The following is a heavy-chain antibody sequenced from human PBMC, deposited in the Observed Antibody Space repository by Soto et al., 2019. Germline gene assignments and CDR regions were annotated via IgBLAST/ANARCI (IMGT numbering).Heavy chain of an antibody. D-gene: IGHD3-3*01. Sequence: SVKVSCKASGGTFSSYAISWVRQAPGQGLEWMGGIIPIFGTANYAQKFQGRVTITADKSTSTAYMELSSLRSEDTAVYYCARSPRSLYYDFWSGSNWFDPWGQGTLVTVSS. CDR2: IIPIFGTA. CDR3: ARSPRSLYYDFWSGSNWFDP. CDR1: GGTFSSYA. J-gene: IGHJ5*02. V-gene: IGHV1-69*06.